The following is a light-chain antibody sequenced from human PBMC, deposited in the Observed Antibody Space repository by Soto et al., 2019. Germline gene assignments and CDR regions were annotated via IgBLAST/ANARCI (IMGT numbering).Light chain of an antibody. CDR1: QNVRNY. CDR2: ESS. CDR3: QQSFFAPPT. J-gene: IGKJ1*01. V-gene: IGKV1-39*01. Sequence: DIHMAQSPSSVSASVGDTVTITCRASQNVRNYLNWYQQKPGKAPNLLIYESSTLESGVPSTFSGDGFGTDFTLTISSLHPDDFATYYCQQSFFAPPTFGQGTKVDIK.